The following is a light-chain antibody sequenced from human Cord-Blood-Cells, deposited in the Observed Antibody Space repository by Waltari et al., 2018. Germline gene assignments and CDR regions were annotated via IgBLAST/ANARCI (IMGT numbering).Light chain of an antibody. J-gene: IGKJ2*03. CDR1: QSVSSSS. V-gene: IGKV3-20*01. CDR3: QQDGSSPYS. CDR2: GAA. Sequence: EIVLTQSPGTLSLSPGERATLSCRASQSVSSSSVAWYQQKPGQAPRLLIYGAASRATGIPDRFSGSGSGTDFTLTISRLEPEDFAVYYCQQDGSSPYSFGQGTKLEIK.